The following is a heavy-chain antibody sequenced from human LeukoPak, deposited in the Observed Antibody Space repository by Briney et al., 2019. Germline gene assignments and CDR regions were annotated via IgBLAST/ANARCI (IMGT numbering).Heavy chain of an antibody. J-gene: IGHJ4*02. D-gene: IGHD2-2*01. CDR1: GYTFTGYY. V-gene: IGHV1-2*02. Sequence: GASVKVSCKASGYTFTGYYIHWVRQAPGQGLEWMGWINGDTNYAQKFQGRDTMTRDTSISTAYMELSSLRSDDTAVYYCAKDVGEFCSSRNCYASDYWGQGTLVTVSS. CDR2: INGDT. CDR3: AKDVGEFCSSRNCYASDY.